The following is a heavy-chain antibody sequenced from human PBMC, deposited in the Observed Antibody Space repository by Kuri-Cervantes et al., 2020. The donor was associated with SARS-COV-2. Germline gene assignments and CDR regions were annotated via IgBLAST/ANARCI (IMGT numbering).Heavy chain of an antibody. Sequence: ASVKVSCKASGYTFTGYCMHWVRQAPGQGLEWMGWINPNSGGTNYAQKFQGRVTMTKDTSISTAYMELSRLRSDDTAVYYCARPPADYYYMDVWGKGTTVTVSS. CDR2: INPNSGGT. CDR3: ARPPADYYYMDV. CDR1: GYTFTGYC. V-gene: IGHV1-2*02. J-gene: IGHJ6*03.